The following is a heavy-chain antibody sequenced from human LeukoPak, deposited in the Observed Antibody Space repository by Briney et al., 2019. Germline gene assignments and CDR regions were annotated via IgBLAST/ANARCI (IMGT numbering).Heavy chain of an antibody. J-gene: IGHJ1*01. Sequence: GGSLRLSCAASGFTFSDYYMSWIRQAPGKGLEWVSYISSSGSTRYYAGSAKGRFTISRDNAKSSLYLQMNSLRAEDTAVYYCARVMWEQQLAEYFQDWSQGSLVTASS. CDR1: GFTFSDYY. CDR3: ARVMWEQQLAEYFQD. V-gene: IGHV3-11*01. CDR2: ISSSGSTR. D-gene: IGHD6-13*01.